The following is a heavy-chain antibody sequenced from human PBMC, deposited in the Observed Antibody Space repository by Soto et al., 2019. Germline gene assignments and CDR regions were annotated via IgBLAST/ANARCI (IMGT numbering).Heavy chain of an antibody. CDR2: MNPNSGNT. D-gene: IGHD2-15*01. J-gene: IGHJ3*02. Sequence: QVQMVQSGAEVKKPGASVKVSCRASGYSFTSYDVNWVRQATGQVLECMGWMNPNSGNTAFAEKLQGQGTMTRETPISTAYMELSGLTSEDTAVYYCARYPYTSYCSDGSCSYDAFAIWGQGTVVTVSS. V-gene: IGHV1-8*01. CDR1: GYSFTSYD. CDR3: ARYPYTSYCSDGSCSYDAFAI.